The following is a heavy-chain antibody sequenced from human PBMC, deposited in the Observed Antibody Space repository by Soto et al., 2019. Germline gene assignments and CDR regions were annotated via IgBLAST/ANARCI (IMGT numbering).Heavy chain of an antibody. V-gene: IGHV1-3*01. D-gene: IGHD6-13*01. CDR2: INAGNGNT. CDR1: GYTFTSYA. CDR3: ARDVRGAAAGDYFDY. J-gene: IGHJ4*02. Sequence: QVQLVQSGAEVKKPGASVKVSCKASGYTFTSYAMHWVRQAPGQRLEWMGWINAGNGNTKYSQKFQGRVTITRDTSARTAYMELSSLRSEDTAVYYCARDVRGAAAGDYFDYWGQGTLVTVSS.